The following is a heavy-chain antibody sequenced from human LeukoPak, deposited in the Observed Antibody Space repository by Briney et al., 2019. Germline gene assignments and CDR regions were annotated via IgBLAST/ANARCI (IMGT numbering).Heavy chain of an antibody. D-gene: IGHD2-2*02. CDR1: GYSFTGYY. CDR2: INPNSGGT. J-gene: IGHJ6*03. V-gene: IGHV1-2*02. CDR3: ARGRADCSSTSCYKTYYYYYYMGV. Sequence: ASVKVSCKASGYSFTGYYMRWVRQAPGQGLEWMGWINPNSGGTNYAQKFQGRVTMTRDTSISTAYIELSRLRSDDTAVYYCARGRADCSSTSCYKTYYYYYYMGVWGKGTTVTVSS.